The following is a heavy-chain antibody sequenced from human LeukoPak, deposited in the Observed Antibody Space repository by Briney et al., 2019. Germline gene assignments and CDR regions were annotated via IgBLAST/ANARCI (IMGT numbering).Heavy chain of an antibody. D-gene: IGHD3-3*01. Sequence: GGSLRLSCAASGFTFSDYYMSWIRQAPGKRLEWVSYIGSSGSPIYYADSVKGRFTVSRDNAKNSLYLQMNSLRAEDTAVYYCAKGFLEWLPLFDYWGQGTLVTVSS. CDR3: AKGFLEWLPLFDY. V-gene: IGHV3-11*04. CDR1: GFTFSDYY. CDR2: IGSSGSPI. J-gene: IGHJ4*02.